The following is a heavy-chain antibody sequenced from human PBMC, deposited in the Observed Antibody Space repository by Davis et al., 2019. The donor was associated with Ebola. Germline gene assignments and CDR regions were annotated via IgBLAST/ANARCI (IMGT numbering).Heavy chain of an antibody. CDR2: IIPIFGTT. Sequence: SVKVSCKASGGTLSSYSISWVRQAPGQGLEWMGGIIPIFGTTNYAQKFQGRVTITADESTSTAYMELSSLRSDDTAVYYCARDFHASVGATGFSRFRGTDARQLGDYWGQGTQVTVSS. D-gene: IGHD2-15*01. V-gene: IGHV1-69*13. CDR1: GGTLSSYS. CDR3: ARDFHASVGATGFSRFRGTDARQLGDY. J-gene: IGHJ4*02.